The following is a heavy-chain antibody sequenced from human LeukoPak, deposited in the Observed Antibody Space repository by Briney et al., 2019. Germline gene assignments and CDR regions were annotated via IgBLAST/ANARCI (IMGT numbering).Heavy chain of an antibody. D-gene: IGHD3-22*01. V-gene: IGHV4-4*07. CDR2: IYTSGST. J-gene: IGHJ4*02. Sequence: PSETLSLTCTVSVGSISSYYWSWLRQPAGKGLEWIGRIYTSGSTNYNPSLTSRVTMSVDTSKNQVSLKLRSVTAADTAVYYCAREGAPNYYYDSSGYYLDYWGQGTLVTVSS. CDR3: AREGAPNYYYDSSGYYLDY. CDR1: VGSISSYY.